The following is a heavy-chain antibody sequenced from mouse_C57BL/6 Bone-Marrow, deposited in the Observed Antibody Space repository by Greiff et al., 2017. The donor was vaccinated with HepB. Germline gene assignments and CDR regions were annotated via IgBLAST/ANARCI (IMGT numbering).Heavy chain of an antibody. V-gene: IGHV5-17*01. Sequence: EVQLVESGGGLVKPGGSLKLSCAASGFTFSDYGMHWVRQAPEKGLEWVAYISSGSSTIYYADTVKGRFTISRDNAKNTLFLQMTSLRSEDTAMYYCARPLLLRYQAWFAYWGQGTLVTVSA. CDR2: ISSGSSTI. D-gene: IGHD1-1*01. CDR1: GFTFSDYG. CDR3: ARPLLLRYQAWFAY. J-gene: IGHJ3*01.